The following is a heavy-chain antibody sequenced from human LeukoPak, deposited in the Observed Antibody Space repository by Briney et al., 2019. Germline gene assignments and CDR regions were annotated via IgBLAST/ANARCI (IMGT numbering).Heavy chain of an antibody. D-gene: IGHD2-2*01. Sequence: GGSLRLSCAASGFTFSSYAMSWVRQAPGKGLEWVSAISGSGGSTYYADSVKGRFTISRDNSKNTLYLQMNSLRAEDTAVYYCANCQGVFVVVPAATFGYWGQGTLVTVSS. V-gene: IGHV3-23*01. CDR3: ANCQGVFVVVPAATFGY. CDR2: ISGSGGST. J-gene: IGHJ4*02. CDR1: GFTFSSYA.